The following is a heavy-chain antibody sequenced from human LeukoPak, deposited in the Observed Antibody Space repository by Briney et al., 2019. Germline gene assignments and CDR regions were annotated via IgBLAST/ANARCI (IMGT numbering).Heavy chain of an antibody. V-gene: IGHV1-46*01. Sequence: EASVKVSCKASGFTFSRYYMHWVRQAPGQGLEWMGIINPSGDTTSHAQKFQGRVTMTRDTSTSTVYMELSSLRSEGTAVYYCARDNSDTIKGDYSSTSYWWFDPWGQGTLVTVSS. CDR3: ARDNSDTIKGDYSSTSYWWFDP. D-gene: IGHD6-13*01. J-gene: IGHJ5*02. CDR1: GFTFSRYY. CDR2: INPSGDTT.